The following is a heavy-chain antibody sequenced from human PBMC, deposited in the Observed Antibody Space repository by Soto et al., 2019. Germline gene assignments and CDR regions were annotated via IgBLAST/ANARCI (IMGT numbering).Heavy chain of an antibody. CDR1: GFTFSSYW. V-gene: IGHV3-7*03. CDR2: IKQDGSEN. CDR3: VRDFEGSYDYGPFDY. J-gene: IGHJ4*02. D-gene: IGHD5-18*01. Sequence: SLRLSCAASGFTFSSYWMSWVRQAPGKGLEWVANIKQDGSENYYVDSVRGRFTISRDSAKNSLYLQMNSLRAEDTAVYYCVRDFEGSYDYGPFDYWGQGTLVTVSS.